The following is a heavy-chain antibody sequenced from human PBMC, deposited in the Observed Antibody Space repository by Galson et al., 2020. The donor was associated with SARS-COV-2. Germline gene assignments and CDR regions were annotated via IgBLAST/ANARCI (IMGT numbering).Heavy chain of an antibody. J-gene: IGHJ3*02. D-gene: IGHD3-22*01. CDR2: IYYSGST. CDR3: ARGRIVVDINAFDI. CDR1: GGSISSGDYY. V-gene: IGHV4-31*03. Sequence: ETSETLSLTCTVSGGSISSGDYYWSWIRQHPGKGLEWIGYIYYSGSTYYNPSPKSRVTIPVDTSKNQFSLKLSSVTAADTAVYYCARGRIVVDINAFDIWGQGTMVTVSS.